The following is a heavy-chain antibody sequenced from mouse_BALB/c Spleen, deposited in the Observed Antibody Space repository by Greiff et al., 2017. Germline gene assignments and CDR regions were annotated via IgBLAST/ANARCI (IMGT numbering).Heavy chain of an antibody. Sequence: EVQGVESGGGLVKPGGSLKLSCAASGFAFSSYDMSWVRQTPEKRLEWVAYISSGGGSTYYPDTVKGRFTISRDNAKNTLYLQMSSLKSEDTAMCYCARHTGTGYFDYWGQGTTLTVSS. CDR1: GFAFSSYD. J-gene: IGHJ2*01. CDR3: ARHTGTGYFDY. V-gene: IGHV5-12-1*01. CDR2: ISSGGGST. D-gene: IGHD4-1*01.